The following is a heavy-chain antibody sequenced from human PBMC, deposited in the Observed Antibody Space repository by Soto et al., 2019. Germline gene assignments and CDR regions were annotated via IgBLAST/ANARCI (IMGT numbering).Heavy chain of an antibody. Sequence: QVQLVQSGDEVKKPGASVKVSCKASGYTFTRYGISWVRQAPGQGLEWMGWISAYNGYTNYAQNLQGRVTMTKDTSTSTAHMELRSLRSEDTAVYYCVRTVPAASAFDIWGRGTLVTVSS. V-gene: IGHV1-18*01. CDR2: ISAYNGYT. J-gene: IGHJ3*02. CDR1: GYTFTRYG. CDR3: VRTVPAASAFDI. D-gene: IGHD2-2*01.